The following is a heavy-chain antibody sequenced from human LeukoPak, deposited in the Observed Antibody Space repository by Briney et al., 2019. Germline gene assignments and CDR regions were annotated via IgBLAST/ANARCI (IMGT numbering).Heavy chain of an antibody. CDR2: IYYSGST. CDR3: ARGSSECSSTSCYNWFDP. J-gene: IGHJ5*02. CDR1: GGSISSGGYF. V-gene: IGHV4-31*03. Sequence: PSDTLSLICTVSGGSISSGGYFWSWSRQHPGKGLEWIGYIYYSGSTYYNPSLKSRVTISVDTSKNQFSLKLSSVTAADTGVYYCARGSSECSSTSCYNWFDPWGQGTLVTVSS. D-gene: IGHD2-2*01.